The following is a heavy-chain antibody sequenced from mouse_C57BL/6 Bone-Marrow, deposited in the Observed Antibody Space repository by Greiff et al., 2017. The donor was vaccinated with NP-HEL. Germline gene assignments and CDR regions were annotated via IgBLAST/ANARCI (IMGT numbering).Heavy chain of an antibody. V-gene: IGHV1-64*01. CDR1: GYTFTSYW. CDR2: IHPNSGST. J-gene: IGHJ4*01. CDR3: ARWEVYYAMDY. D-gene: IGHD4-1*01. Sequence: QVQLQQPGAELVKPGASVKLSCKASGYTFTSYWMHWVQQWPGQGLEWIGMIHPNSGSTNYNEKFKSKATLTVDKSSSTAYMQLSSLTSEDSAVYYCARWEVYYAMDYWGQGTSVTVSS.